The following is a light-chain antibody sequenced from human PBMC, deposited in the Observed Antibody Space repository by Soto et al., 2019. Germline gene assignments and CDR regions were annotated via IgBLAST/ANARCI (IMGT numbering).Light chain of an antibody. Sequence: SYELTQPPSVSVAPGKTATITCGGNDIRSKGVHWYQQRPGQAPVMVISYGTDRPSGIPERFSGANSANTATLTISRVEAGDEADYYCQVWDASSDHPVFGGGTKLTVL. CDR2: YGT. CDR3: QVWDASSDHPV. J-gene: IGLJ2*01. V-gene: IGLV3-21*04. CDR1: DIRSKG.